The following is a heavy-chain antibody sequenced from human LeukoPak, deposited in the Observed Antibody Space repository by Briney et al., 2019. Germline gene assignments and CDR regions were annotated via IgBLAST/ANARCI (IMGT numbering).Heavy chain of an antibody. D-gene: IGHD4-23*01. J-gene: IGHJ6*02. CDR2: INPNSGGT. CDR3: ARGEGYGGIYGMDV. CDR1: GYTLTGYY. V-gene: IGHV1-2*04. Sequence: ASVKVSCKASGYTLTGYYMHWVRQAPGQGLEWMGWINPNSGGTNYAQKFQGWVTMTRDTSISTACMELSRLRSDDTAVYYCARGEGYGGIYGMDVWGQGTTVTVSS.